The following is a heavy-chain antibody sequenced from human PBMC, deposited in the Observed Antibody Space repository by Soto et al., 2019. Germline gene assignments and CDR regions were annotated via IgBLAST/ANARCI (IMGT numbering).Heavy chain of an antibody. V-gene: IGHV1-69*13. J-gene: IGHJ5*02. CDR2: IIPIFWXA. D-gene: IGHD3-10*01. CDR3: ARSPLTCGSGSPNWFDP. CDR1: VLSFSSYA. Sequence: SVKVACKASVLSFSSYASSGVGQVPAQGLEWMGGIIPIFWXANYAQKFQRSVTITADESTSTAHMEMSSLRSEDTAVYYCARSPLTCGSGSPNWFDPWGHGTLVTVSS.